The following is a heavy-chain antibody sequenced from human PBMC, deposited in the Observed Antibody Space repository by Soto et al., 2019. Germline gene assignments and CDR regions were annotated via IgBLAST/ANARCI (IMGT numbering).Heavy chain of an antibody. J-gene: IGHJ2*01. CDR1: GGTFSSYT. CDR3: ARGLSSWRGGEARVWYFDL. CDR2: IIPILGIA. D-gene: IGHD6-13*01. Sequence: QVQLVQSGAEVKKPGSSVKVSCKASGGTFSSYTISWVRQAPGQGLEWMGRIIPILGIANYAQKFQGRVTITADKSTSTAYMELSSLRSEDTAVYYCARGLSSWRGGEARVWYFDLWGRGTLVTVSS. V-gene: IGHV1-69*02.